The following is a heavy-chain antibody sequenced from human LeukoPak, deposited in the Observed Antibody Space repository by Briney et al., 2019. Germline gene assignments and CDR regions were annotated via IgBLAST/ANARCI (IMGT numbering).Heavy chain of an antibody. CDR3: ARHPRDGYNRYFDY. V-gene: IGHV4-39*01. CDR1: GGSISSSSYY. D-gene: IGHD5-24*01. CDR2: IYYSGST. J-gene: IGHJ4*02. Sequence: SETLSLTCTVSGGSISSSSYYWGWIRQPPGKGLEWIGSIYYSGSTYYNPSLKSRVTISVDTSKNQFSLKLSSVTAADTAVYYCARHPRDGYNRYFDYWGQGTLVTVSS.